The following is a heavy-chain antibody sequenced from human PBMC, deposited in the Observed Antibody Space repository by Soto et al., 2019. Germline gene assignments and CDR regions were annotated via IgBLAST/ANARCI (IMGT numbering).Heavy chain of an antibody. CDR2: ISSSSSAI. D-gene: IGHD1-26*01. V-gene: IGHV3-48*01. Sequence: GGSLRLSCAASGFTFSISSMNWVRQAPGKGLEWVSYISSSSSAIYYTDSVKGRFTISRDNAKNSLYLQMNSLRAEDTAVYYCARDLRGSSGNYGPAYWGQGTLVTVSS. CDR1: GFTFSISS. J-gene: IGHJ4*02. CDR3: ARDLRGSSGNYGPAY.